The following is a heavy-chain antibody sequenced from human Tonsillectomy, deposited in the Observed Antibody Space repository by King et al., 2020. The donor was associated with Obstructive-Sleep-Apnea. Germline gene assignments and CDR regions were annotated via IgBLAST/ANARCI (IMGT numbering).Heavy chain of an antibody. CDR2: ISWNSGSI. D-gene: IGHD2-15*01. CDR1: GFTFDDYA. CDR3: AKDVVVAASYAFDI. Sequence: VQLVESGGGLVQPGRSLRLSCAASGFTFDDYAMHWVRRAPGKGLEWVSGISWNSGSIGYADSVKGRFTISRDNAKNSLYLQMNSLRAEDTALYYCAKDVVVAASYAFDIWGQGTMVTVSS. V-gene: IGHV3-9*01. J-gene: IGHJ3*02.